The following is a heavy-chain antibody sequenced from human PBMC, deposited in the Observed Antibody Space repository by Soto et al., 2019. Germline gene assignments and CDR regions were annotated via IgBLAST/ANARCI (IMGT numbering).Heavy chain of an antibody. CDR3: ASGTDAVPADPLDY. CDR2: ISYDGSNK. Sequence: PGGSLRLSCAASGFTFSSYAMHWVRQAPGKGLEWVAVISYDGSNKYYADSVKGRFTISRDNSKNTLYLQMNSLRSEDTAVYYSASGTDAVPADPLDYWGQGTLVTVSS. J-gene: IGHJ4*02. CDR1: GFTFSSYA. V-gene: IGHV3-30-3*01. D-gene: IGHD2-2*01.